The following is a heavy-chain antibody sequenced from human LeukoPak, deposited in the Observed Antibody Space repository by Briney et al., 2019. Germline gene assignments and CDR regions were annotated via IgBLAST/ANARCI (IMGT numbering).Heavy chain of an antibody. J-gene: IGHJ6*02. Sequence: ASVKLSCSASGSTFTSCGISRVRLPPAQGHELMGWISAYNGNTNYAQKLQRRVPMPTYTSTSTAYTDLRSLRSDDTAVYHCARGYLGSSWYNTPYHYYGMDVWAQGTTLTVSS. CDR3: ARGYLGSSWYNTPYHYYGMDV. V-gene: IGHV1-18*01. CDR2: ISAYNGNT. CDR1: GSTFTSCG. D-gene: IGHD6-13*01.